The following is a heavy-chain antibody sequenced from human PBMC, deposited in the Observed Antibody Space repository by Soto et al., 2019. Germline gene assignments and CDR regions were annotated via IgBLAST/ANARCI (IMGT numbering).Heavy chain of an antibody. CDR3: ARGSYYYDSSGYPARYYYGMDV. J-gene: IGHJ6*02. CDR1: GGSFSGYY. Sequence: PSETLSLSCAVYGGSFSGYYWSWIRQPPGKGLEWIGEINHSGSTNYNPPLKSRVAISVDTSKNQFSLKLSSVTAADTAVYYCARGSYYYDSSGYPARYYYGMDVWGQGTTVTVSS. V-gene: IGHV4-34*01. D-gene: IGHD3-22*01. CDR2: INHSGST.